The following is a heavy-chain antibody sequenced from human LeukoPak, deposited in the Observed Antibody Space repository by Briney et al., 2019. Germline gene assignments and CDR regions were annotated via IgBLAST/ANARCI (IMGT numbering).Heavy chain of an antibody. V-gene: IGHV3-23*01. CDR3: AKGSDGYCGGDCAFDY. CDR2: ISAYGGST. CDR1: GFTFSSYA. D-gene: IGHD2-21*02. J-gene: IGHJ4*02. Sequence: GGSLRLSCAASGFTFSSYAMSWVRQAPGKGLEWVSSISAYGGSTFYSDSVKGRFISSRDNSKKTLDLQMNSLRAEDTAVYYCAKGSDGYCGGDCAFDYWVQGTLVTVSS.